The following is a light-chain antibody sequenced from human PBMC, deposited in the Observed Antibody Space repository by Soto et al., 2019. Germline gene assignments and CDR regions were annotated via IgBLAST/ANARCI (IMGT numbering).Light chain of an antibody. CDR3: KQRSNWPRT. Sequence: EIVLTQSPATLSLSPGERATLSCRASQSVSSYLAWYQQKPGQAPRLLIYDASNRATGIPARFSGSGSGTDFNLTISRLEPEDFAVYYCKQRSNWPRTFGQGTKV. CDR2: DAS. CDR1: QSVSSY. V-gene: IGKV3-11*01. J-gene: IGKJ1*01.